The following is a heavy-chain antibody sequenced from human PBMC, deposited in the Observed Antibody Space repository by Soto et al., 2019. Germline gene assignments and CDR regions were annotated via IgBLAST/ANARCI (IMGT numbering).Heavy chain of an antibody. CDR3: AKGGRQWLVTSDFNY. J-gene: IGHJ4*02. Sequence: SPTVSFGASGFTFRDYAMDWVRQAPGKGLEWVAVVSHDGRNTHYADSVKGRFTISRDSFKNTVSLEMTSLRAEDTAFYYCAKGGRQWLVTSDFNYWGQGALVTVSS. CDR1: GFTFRDYA. D-gene: IGHD6-19*01. CDR2: VSHDGRNT. V-gene: IGHV3-30*18.